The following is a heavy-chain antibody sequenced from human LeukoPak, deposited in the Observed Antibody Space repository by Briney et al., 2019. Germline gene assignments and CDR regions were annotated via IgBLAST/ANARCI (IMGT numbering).Heavy chain of an antibody. CDR3: ARVYNSYYYYMDV. J-gene: IGHJ6*03. D-gene: IGHD1-14*01. V-gene: IGHV1-18*01. CDR2: IATYNGKT. CDR1: GYTFDIYG. Sequence: ASVKVSCKASGYTFDIYGIAWVRQAPGQGLEWMGWIATYNGKTDYAQNLQGRVTMTTDLSTGTAYMELRSLRSDDTAVYYCARVYNSYYYYMDVWGKGTPVTVSS.